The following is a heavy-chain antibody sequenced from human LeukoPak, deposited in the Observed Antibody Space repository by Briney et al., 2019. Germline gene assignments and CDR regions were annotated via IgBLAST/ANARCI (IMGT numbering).Heavy chain of an antibody. D-gene: IGHD6-19*01. CDR2: ISGSGGST. J-gene: IGHJ3*02. CDR1: GFTFSSYA. Sequence: PGGSLRLSCAASGFTFSSYAMSWVRQAPGKGLEWVSAISGSGGSTYYADSVKGRFTISRDNSKTTLYLQMNSLRAEDTAVYYCAKVRRSSGWYRGAFDIWGQGTMVTVSS. V-gene: IGHV3-23*01. CDR3: AKVRRSSGWYRGAFDI.